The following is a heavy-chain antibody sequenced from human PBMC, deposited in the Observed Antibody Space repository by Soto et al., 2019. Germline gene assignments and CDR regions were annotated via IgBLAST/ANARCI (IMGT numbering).Heavy chain of an antibody. J-gene: IGHJ4*02. CDR2: INNDGSDT. Sequence: GGSLRLSCAASGFTFRYYWLHWVRQVPGRGPVWVSGINNDGSDTFYADFVEGRFTISRDNAKNTVYLQMDSLRAEDTAVYYCGSLFEFWGQGTLVTVSS. CDR1: GFTFRYYW. V-gene: IGHV3-74*01. CDR3: GSLFEF.